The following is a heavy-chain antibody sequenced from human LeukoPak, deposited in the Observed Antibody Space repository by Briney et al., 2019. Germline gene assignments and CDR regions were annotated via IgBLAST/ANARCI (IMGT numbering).Heavy chain of an antibody. CDR2: IYYSGST. CDR1: GGSISSSTYY. V-gene: IGHV4-39*01. Sequence: PSETLSLTCTVSGGSISSSTYYWGWIRQPPGKGLEWIGSIYYSGSTYYNPSLKCRVTISVDTSKNQFSLKLSSVTAADTAVYFCARPTFSGYYSGPFDIWGQGTIVTVSS. D-gene: IGHD3-22*01. CDR3: ARPTFSGYYSGPFDI. J-gene: IGHJ3*02.